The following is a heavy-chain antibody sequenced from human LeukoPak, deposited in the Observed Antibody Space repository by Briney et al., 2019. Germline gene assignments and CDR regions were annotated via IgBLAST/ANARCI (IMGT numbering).Heavy chain of an antibody. Sequence: GASVNVSCKASGGTFSSYAISWVRQAPGQGLEWMGGIIPIFGTANYAQKFQGRVTITADESTSTAYMELSSLRSEDTAVYYCARDPAPYSDLHKLDYWGQGTLVTVSS. CDR2: IIPIFGTA. V-gene: IGHV1-69*13. D-gene: IGHD3-22*01. CDR1: GGTFSSYA. CDR3: ARDPAPYSDLHKLDY. J-gene: IGHJ4*02.